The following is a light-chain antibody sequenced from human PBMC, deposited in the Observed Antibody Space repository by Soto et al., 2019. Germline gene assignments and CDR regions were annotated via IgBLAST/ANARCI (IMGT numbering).Light chain of an antibody. CDR1: NDYNVGTYR. CDR3: LIWHNNAGI. Sequence: QPVLTQPSSLSASPGASASLTCTLHNDYNVGTYRIYWFQQKPGSPPQFLLRYKSDSDKQRGSGVPSRFSGSKDASANAGILFISGLQSEDEADYHCLIWHNNAGIFGGGTTLTVL. V-gene: IGLV5-45*02. CDR2: YKSDSDK. J-gene: IGLJ2*01.